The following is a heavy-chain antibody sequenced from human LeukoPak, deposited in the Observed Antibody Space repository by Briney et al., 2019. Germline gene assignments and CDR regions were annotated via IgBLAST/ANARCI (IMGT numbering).Heavy chain of an antibody. CDR1: GYTFTGYY. J-gene: IGHJ4*02. D-gene: IGHD6-19*01. Sequence: ASVKVSCKASGYTFTGYYMHWVRQAPGQGLEWMGIINPSGGSTSYAQKFQGRVTMTRDMSTSTVYMELSSLRSEDTAVYYCERTGPTYSSGWSGGIDYWGQGTLVTVSS. CDR2: INPSGGST. V-gene: IGHV1-46*01. CDR3: ERTGPTYSSGWSGGIDY.